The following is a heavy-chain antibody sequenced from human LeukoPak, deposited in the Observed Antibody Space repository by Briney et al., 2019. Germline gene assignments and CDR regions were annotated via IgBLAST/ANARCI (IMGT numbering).Heavy chain of an antibody. Sequence: GGSLRLSCAGSGFTFNTCAMNWVRQAPGKGLEWVSAISGAGISTYYADSVKGRFTISRDNSKNTLFLQMNSLRAEDTAVYYCAKDVRGYCSSTSCPKDSWGQEALVTVSP. D-gene: IGHD2-2*01. CDR2: ISGAGIST. V-gene: IGHV3-23*01. J-gene: IGHJ4*02. CDR3: AKDVRGYCSSTSCPKDS. CDR1: GFTFNTCA.